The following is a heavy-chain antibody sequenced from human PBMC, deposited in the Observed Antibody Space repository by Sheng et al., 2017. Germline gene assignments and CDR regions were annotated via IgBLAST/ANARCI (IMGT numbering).Heavy chain of an antibody. J-gene: IGHJ5*02. V-gene: IGHV4-38-2*02. Sequence: QVQLQESGPGLVKPSETLSLTCTVSGYSISSGYYWGWIRQPPGKGLEWIGSIYHSGSTYYNPSLKSRVTISVDTSKNQFSLKLSSVTAADTAVYYCARDISRPRAAAITDWFDPWGQGTPGSPSPQ. CDR2: IYHSGST. CDR1: GYSISSGYY. D-gene: IGHD2-2*01. CDR3: ARDISRPRAAAITDWFDP.